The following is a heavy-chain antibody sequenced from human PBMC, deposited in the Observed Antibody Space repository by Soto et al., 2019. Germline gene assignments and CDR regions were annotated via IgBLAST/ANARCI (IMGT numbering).Heavy chain of an antibody. CDR1: GFTFSSYG. CDR2: ISYDGSNK. V-gene: IGHV3-30*18. CDR3: SKDREQVTAMVWVFDY. Sequence: GGSLRLSCAASGFTFSSYGMHWVRQAPGKGLERVAVISYDGSNKYYADSVKGRFTISRDNSKNTLYLQMNSLRAADTAVYYCSKDREQVTAMVWVFDYLGQGALLTFAS. D-gene: IGHD5-18*01. J-gene: IGHJ4*02.